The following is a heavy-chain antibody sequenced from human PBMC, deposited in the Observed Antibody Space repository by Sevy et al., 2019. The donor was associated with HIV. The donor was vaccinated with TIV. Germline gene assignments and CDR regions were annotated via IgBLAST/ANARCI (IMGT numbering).Heavy chain of an antibody. Sequence: GGSLRLSCAASGLTFSSYETNWVRQAPGKGLEWVSYISSSGSTIYYADSVKGRFTISRDNARNSLYLQMNSLRAEDTAVYYCSRDYYGSGGQGGRDSFDIWGQGTMVTVSS. D-gene: IGHD3-10*01. V-gene: IGHV3-48*03. CDR2: ISSSGSTI. CDR3: SRDYYGSGGQGGRDSFDI. CDR1: GLTFSSYE. J-gene: IGHJ3*02.